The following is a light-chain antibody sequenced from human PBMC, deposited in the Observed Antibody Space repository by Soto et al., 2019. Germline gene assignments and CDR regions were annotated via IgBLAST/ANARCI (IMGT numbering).Light chain of an antibody. J-gene: IGKJ4*01. CDR1: QNIRNY. CDR2: GAA. V-gene: IGKV1-39*01. Sequence: DVQISHCPSSLAASVGDRVAITCRASQNIRNYLNWYQQKPGKAPKVLIYGAASLQSGVPSRFSGSGSGTNFTLTINSLQPEDYATYYCQQSYNIQALTFGGGTKVDIK. CDR3: QQSYNIQALT.